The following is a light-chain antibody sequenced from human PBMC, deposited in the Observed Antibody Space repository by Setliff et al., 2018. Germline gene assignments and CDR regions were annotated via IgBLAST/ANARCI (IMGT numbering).Light chain of an antibody. CDR2: DVT. CDR1: SSDVGSYDL. Sequence: QSALTQPASVSGSPGQAITISCTGTSSDVGSYDLVSWYQQYPGKAPKLMVYDVTKRPSGVSNRFSGSKSGNTASLTISGLQAEDEGDYYCCSHASSSTFVVFGGGT. CDR3: CSHASSSTFVV. J-gene: IGLJ2*01. V-gene: IGLV2-23*02.